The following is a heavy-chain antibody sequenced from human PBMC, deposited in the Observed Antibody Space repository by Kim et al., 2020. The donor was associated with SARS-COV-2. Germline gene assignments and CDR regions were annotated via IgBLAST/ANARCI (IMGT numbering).Heavy chain of an antibody. CDR2: IYYSGST. D-gene: IGHD2-15*01. CDR1: GGSISSYY. CDR3: ARTVGRAYYFDY. Sequence: SETLSLTCTVSGGSISSYYWSWIRQPPGKGLEWIGYIYYSGSTNYNPSLKSRVTISIDTSNNQFSLKLSSVTTADTAVYYCARTVGRAYYFDYWGQGTL. J-gene: IGHJ4*02. V-gene: IGHV4-59*01.